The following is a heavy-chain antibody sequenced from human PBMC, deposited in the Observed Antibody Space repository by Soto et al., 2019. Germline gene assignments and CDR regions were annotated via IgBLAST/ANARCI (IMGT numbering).Heavy chain of an antibody. V-gene: IGHV1-18*01. J-gene: IGHJ6*03. Sequence: QVQLVQSGAELKKPGASAKVSCKASGYIFTSYGISWVRQAPGQGLEWMAWISVDSGNTNYAQNFQGRVTMTTDTTASTAHNEMRTLRSDDTAVYYCARCHGSGTNYDRDVSGKGTTVIVSS. D-gene: IGHD3-10*01. CDR2: ISVDSGNT. CDR1: GYIFTSYG. CDR3: ARCHGSGTNYDRDV.